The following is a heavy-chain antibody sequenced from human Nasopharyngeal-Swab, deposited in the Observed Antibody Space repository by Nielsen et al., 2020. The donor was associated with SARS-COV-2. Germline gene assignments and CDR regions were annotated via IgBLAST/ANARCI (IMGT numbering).Heavy chain of an antibody. J-gene: IGHJ4*02. D-gene: IGHD4-17*01. Sequence: SVKVSCKVSGGTFSKYAISWVRQAPGQGLEWMGGIIVNLGMTKYAQKFKDSVIINADESTGTAYMELSSLRSEDTAVYYCAAWGIGYGENAHATFDSWGQGTQVTVSS. CDR2: IIVNLGMT. V-gene: IGHV1-69*10. CDR1: GGTFSKYA. CDR3: AAWGIGYGENAHATFDS.